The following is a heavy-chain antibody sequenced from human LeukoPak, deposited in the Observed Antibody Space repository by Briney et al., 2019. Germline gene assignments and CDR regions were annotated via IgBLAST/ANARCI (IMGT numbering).Heavy chain of an antibody. V-gene: IGHV3-23*01. D-gene: IGHD7-27*01. Sequence: GGSLRLSCAASGFTFRNYGMSWVRQAPGKGLEWVSAISGDAADIFYADSVKGRFTISRDNSKNMVWLQINSPTVEDTATYYCAKDGNWARFEDWGQGTLVTVSS. CDR3: AKDGNWARFED. CDR1: GFTFRNYG. CDR2: ISGDAADI. J-gene: IGHJ4*02.